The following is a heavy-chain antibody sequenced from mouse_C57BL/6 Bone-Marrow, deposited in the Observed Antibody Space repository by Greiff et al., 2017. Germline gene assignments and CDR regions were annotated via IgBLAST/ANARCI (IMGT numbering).Heavy chain of an antibody. CDR2: FSPRSGTT. V-gene: IGHV1-81*01. CDR1: GYTFTSYG. Sequence: QVQLQQSGAELARPGASVKLSCKASGYTFTSYGISWVKQRTGQGLEWIGEFSPRSGTTYYNEKFTGKATLTADKSSSTAYMELRSRTSEDSAVYFCARSMDYGSSYWYFDVWGTGTTVTVSS. CDR3: ARSMDYGSSYWYFDV. D-gene: IGHD1-1*01. J-gene: IGHJ1*03.